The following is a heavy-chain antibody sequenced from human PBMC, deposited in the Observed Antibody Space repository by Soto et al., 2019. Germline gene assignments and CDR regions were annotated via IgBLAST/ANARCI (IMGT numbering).Heavy chain of an antibody. D-gene: IGHD3-3*01. CDR2: IYYDGTP. CDR3: ARFFGNAFDV. J-gene: IGHJ3*01. Sequence: QLQLQESGPGLVKPSETLSLTCSVSGGSMSTDSYNWDWIRQSPGKGLEWIGTIYYDGTPSYNPSLKSQVTISVDTSRNHFSLKVKSVTAADTAMYYCARFFGNAFDVWGQGTMVKVSS. CDR1: GGSMSTDSYN. V-gene: IGHV4-39*02.